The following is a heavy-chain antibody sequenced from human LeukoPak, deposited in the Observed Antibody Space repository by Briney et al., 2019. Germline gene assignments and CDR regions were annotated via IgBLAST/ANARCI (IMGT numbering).Heavy chain of an antibody. CDR3: AKDGACSSTSCYDFDY. V-gene: IGHV3-23*01. Sequence: PGGSLRLSCAASGFTFSSYAMSWVRQAPGKGLEWVSAIGGSGGSTYYADSVKGRFTISRDNSKNTLYLQMNSLRAEDTAVYYCAKDGACSSTSCYDFDYWGQGTLVTVSS. CDR1: GFTFSSYA. CDR2: IGGSGGST. D-gene: IGHD2-2*01. J-gene: IGHJ4*02.